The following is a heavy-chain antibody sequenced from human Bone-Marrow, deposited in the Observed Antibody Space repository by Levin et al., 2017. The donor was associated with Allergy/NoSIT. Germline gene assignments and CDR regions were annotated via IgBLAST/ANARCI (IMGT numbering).Heavy chain of an antibody. CDR3: ARQSDELPPYDGEWVEEHYFDH. D-gene: IGHD3-10*01. CDR2: IYPGDSET. CDR1: GYQFTDYW. Sequence: ASVKVSCQGSGYQFTDYWIGWVRQLPGKGLEWMGNIYPGDSETRSSPSFQGQVTFSVDKSMNIAYLQWDSLRASDTAMYYCARQSDELPPYDGEWVEEHYFDHWGQGTLVTVSS. V-gene: IGHV5-51*01. J-gene: IGHJ4*02.